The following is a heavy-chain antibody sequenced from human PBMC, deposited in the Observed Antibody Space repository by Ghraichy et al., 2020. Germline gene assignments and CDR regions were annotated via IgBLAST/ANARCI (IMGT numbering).Heavy chain of an antibody. J-gene: IGHJ5*02. CDR3: ARLFHMTTVTTDWFDP. CDR2: IYYSGST. D-gene: IGHD4-17*01. V-gene: IGHV4-39*01. Sequence: ETLSLTCTVSGGSISSSSYYWGWIRQPPGKGLEWIGSIYYSGSTYYNPSLKSRVTISVDTSKNQFSLKLSSVTAADTAVYYCARLFHMTTVTTDWFDPWGQGTLVTVSS. CDR1: GGSISSSSYY.